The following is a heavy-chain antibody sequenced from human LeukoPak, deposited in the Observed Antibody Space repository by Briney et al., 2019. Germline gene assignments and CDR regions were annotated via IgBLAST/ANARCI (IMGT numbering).Heavy chain of an antibody. V-gene: IGHV3-7*03. Sequence: GGSLRLSCAASGFTFSSYWMSWVRQAPGKGLEWVANIKQDGSEKYYVDSVKGRFTISRDNSKNTLYLQMNSLRAEDTAVYYCAKGDSSGWHLFDYWGQGTLVTVSS. CDR3: AKGDSSGWHLFDY. CDR2: IKQDGSEK. D-gene: IGHD6-19*01. CDR1: GFTFSSYW. J-gene: IGHJ4*02.